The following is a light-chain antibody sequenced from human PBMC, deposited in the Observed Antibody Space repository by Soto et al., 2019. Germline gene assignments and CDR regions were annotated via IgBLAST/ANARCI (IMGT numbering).Light chain of an antibody. CDR3: MQATQYRPYT. CDR1: QSLVHSDGNTY. CDR2: KVS. J-gene: IGKJ2*01. V-gene: IGKV2-24*01. Sequence: DIVLTQTPLSSPVTLGQPASISCRSSQSLVHSDGNTYLSWFHQRPGQPPRLLIDKVSNRFSGVPDRFSGSGAETDFTLKINRVEAEDVVIYFCMQATQYRPYTFGQGTKLEIK.